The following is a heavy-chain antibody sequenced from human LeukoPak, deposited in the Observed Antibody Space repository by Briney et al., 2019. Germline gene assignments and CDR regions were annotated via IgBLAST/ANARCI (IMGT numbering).Heavy chain of an antibody. D-gene: IGHD2-15*01. CDR1: GGSFSGYY. J-gene: IGHJ4*02. CDR2: INHSGST. CDR3: ARHPFATPFDH. Sequence: KPSETLCLTCAVYGGSFSGYYWSWIRQPPGKGLEWIGEINHSGSTNYNPSLKSRVTISVDTSKNQFSLKLSSVTAADTAVYYCARHPFATPFDHWGQGTLVTVSS. V-gene: IGHV4-34*01.